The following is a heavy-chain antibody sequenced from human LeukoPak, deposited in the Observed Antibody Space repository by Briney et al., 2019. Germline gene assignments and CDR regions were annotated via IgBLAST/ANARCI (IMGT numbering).Heavy chain of an antibody. Sequence: PSETLSLTCTVSGGSISSSSYYWGWIRQPPGKGLEWIGSIDYSGSTYYNPSLKSRVTISVDTSMNQFSLKLSSVTAADTAVYYCARYRRSRWGSPDAFDIWGQGTMVTVSS. CDR1: GGSISSSSYY. J-gene: IGHJ3*02. CDR3: ARYRRSRWGSPDAFDI. D-gene: IGHD2-21*01. V-gene: IGHV4-39*01. CDR2: IDYSGST.